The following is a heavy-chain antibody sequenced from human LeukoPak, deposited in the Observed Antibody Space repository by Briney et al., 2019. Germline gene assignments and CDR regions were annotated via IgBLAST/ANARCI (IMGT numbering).Heavy chain of an antibody. V-gene: IGHV4-4*07. D-gene: IGHD1-26*01. CDR2: IYTSGST. Sequence: PSETLSLTSTVSGGSISSYYWSWIRQPAGKGLEWIGRIYTSGSTNYNASLKSRVSMSVDTSKNQFSLKLSSVTAADTAVFYCARENSGSYREFDYWGQGTLVTVSS. J-gene: IGHJ4*02. CDR1: GGSISSYY. CDR3: ARENSGSYREFDY.